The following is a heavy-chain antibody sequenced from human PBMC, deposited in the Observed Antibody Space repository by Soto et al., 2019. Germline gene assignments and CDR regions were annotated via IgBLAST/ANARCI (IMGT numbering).Heavy chain of an antibody. J-gene: IGHJ4*02. D-gene: IGHD1-1*01. CDR1: GGSISSYY. CDR2: ISAYNGNT. V-gene: IGHV1-18*04. CDR3: ARVPSIDFFEGNLDFEY. Sequence: TCTVSGGSISSYYWSWVRQAPGQGLEWMGWISAYNGNTNYAQKLQGRVTMTTDTSTSTAYMELRSLRSDDTAVYYCARVPSIDFFEGNLDFEYWGPVTLVLVSS.